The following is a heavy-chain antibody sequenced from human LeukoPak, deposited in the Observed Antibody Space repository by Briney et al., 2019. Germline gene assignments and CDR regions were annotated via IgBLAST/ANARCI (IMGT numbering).Heavy chain of an antibody. D-gene: IGHD3-10*01. CDR1: GFTFSDYY. CDR2: ISGSGGST. CDR3: AKRGGSGSYYNDAFDI. J-gene: IGHJ3*02. Sequence: GGSLRLSCAASGFTFSDYYMSWIRQAPGKGLEWVPAISGSGGSTYYADSVKGRFTISRDNSKNTLYLQMNSLRAEDTAVYYCAKRGGSGSYYNDAFDIWGQGTMVTVSS. V-gene: IGHV3-23*01.